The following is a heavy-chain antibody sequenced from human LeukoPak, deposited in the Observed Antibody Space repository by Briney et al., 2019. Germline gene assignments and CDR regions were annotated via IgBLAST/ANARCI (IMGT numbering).Heavy chain of an antibody. CDR2: ISAYNGNT. J-gene: IGHJ6*03. D-gene: IGHD3-3*01. CDR3: ARDFWSGYYTGYYYYYMDV. Sequence: GASVKVSCKASGYTFTSYGISWVRQAPGQGLEWMGWISAYNGNTNYAQKLQGRVTMTTDTSTSTAHMELRSLRSDDTAVYYCARDFWSGYYTGYYYYYMDVWGKGTTVTVSS. V-gene: IGHV1-18*01. CDR1: GYTFTSYG.